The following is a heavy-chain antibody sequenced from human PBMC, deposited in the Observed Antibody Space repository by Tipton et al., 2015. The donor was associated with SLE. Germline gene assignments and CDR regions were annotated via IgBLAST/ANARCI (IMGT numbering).Heavy chain of an antibody. Sequence: TLSLTCSVSGGSFSGYYWSWIRQPPGKGLEWIGEINHSGSTNYNPSLKSRVTISVDTSKNQFSLKLSSVTAADTAVYYCASQLWWFDPWGQGTLVTVSS. D-gene: IGHD2-2*01. J-gene: IGHJ5*02. V-gene: IGHV4-34*01. CDR2: INHSGST. CDR1: GGSFSGYY. CDR3: ASQLWWFDP.